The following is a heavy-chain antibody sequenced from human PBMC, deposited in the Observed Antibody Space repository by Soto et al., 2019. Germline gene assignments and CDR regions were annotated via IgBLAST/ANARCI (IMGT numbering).Heavy chain of an antibody. CDR3: AKEVAVVAANPFDY. CDR2: ISGSGGNT. Sequence: LRLSCAASGFTFSSYAMSWARQAPGKGLEWVSGISGSGGNTYYADSVKGRFTISRDNSKNTLYLQMNSLRGEDTAVYYCAKEVAVVAANPFDYWGQGTPVTVSS. D-gene: IGHD2-15*01. CDR1: GFTFSSYA. V-gene: IGHV3-23*01. J-gene: IGHJ4*02.